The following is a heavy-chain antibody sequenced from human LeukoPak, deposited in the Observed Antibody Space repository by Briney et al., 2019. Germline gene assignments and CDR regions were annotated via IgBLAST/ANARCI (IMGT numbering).Heavy chain of an antibody. CDR2: INHSGST. V-gene: IGHV4-34*01. D-gene: IGHD3-10*01. CDR3: VLSGGSGSEYFDY. CDR1: GGSISSYY. J-gene: IGHJ4*02. Sequence: SETLSLTCTVSGGSISSYYWSWIRQPPGKGLEWIGEINHSGSTNYNPSLKSRVTISVDTSKNQFSLKLSSVTAADTAVYYCVLSGGSGSEYFDYWGQGTLVTVSS.